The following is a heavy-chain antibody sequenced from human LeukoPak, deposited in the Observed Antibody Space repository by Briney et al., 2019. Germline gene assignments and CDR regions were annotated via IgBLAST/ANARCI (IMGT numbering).Heavy chain of an antibody. Sequence: GGSLRLSCAASGFTFSSYAMSWVRQAPGKGLEWVSVIYSGGSTYYADSVKGRFTISRDNSKNTLYLQMNSLRAEDTAVYYCARDNSGYEAPYYYGMDVWGQGTTVTVSS. V-gene: IGHV3-66*01. CDR2: IYSGGST. D-gene: IGHD5-12*01. J-gene: IGHJ6*02. CDR1: GFTFSSYA. CDR3: ARDNSGYEAPYYYGMDV.